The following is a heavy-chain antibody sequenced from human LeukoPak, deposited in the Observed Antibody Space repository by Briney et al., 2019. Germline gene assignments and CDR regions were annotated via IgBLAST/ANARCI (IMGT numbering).Heavy chain of an antibody. CDR3: ARLTIQLWAFPFDY. V-gene: IGHV3-11*04. CDR2: ISGSGSTI. Sequence: NPGGSLRLSCAASGFTFSDFYMSWIRQAPGKGLEWVSYISGSGSTIYYADSVKGRFTISRDNAKHSLYLQMNSLRAEDTAVYYCARLTIQLWAFPFDYWGQGTLVTVSS. J-gene: IGHJ4*02. D-gene: IGHD5-18*01. CDR1: GFTFSDFY.